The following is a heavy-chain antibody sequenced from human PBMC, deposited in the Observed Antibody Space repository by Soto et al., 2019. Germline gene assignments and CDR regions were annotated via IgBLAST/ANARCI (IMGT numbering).Heavy chain of an antibody. CDR3: ARVGVVVIRGVDY. D-gene: IGHD3-22*01. J-gene: IGHJ4*02. CDR1: GGSISSGGYY. Sequence: QVQLQESGPGLVKPSQTLSLTCTVSGGSISSGGYYWSWIRQHPGKGLEWIGYIYYSGSTYYNPSLKSEVTISVETSKNQFSLKLSSVTAGDKAVYYCARVGVVVIRGVDYWGQGTLVTVSS. V-gene: IGHV4-31*01. CDR2: IYYSGST.